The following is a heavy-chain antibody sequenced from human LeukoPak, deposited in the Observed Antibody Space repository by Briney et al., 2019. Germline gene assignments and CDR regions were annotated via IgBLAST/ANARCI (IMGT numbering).Heavy chain of an antibody. CDR3: AREKAYYDFWSGFE. D-gene: IGHD3-3*01. V-gene: IGHV4-34*01. J-gene: IGHJ4*02. CDR2: INHSGST. Sequence: SETLSLTCAVYGGSFSGYYWSWIRQPPGKGLEWIGEINHSGSTNYNPSLKSRVTISVDTSKNQFSLKLSSVTAADTAVYYCAREKAYYDFWSGFEWGQGTLVTVSS. CDR1: GGSFSGYY.